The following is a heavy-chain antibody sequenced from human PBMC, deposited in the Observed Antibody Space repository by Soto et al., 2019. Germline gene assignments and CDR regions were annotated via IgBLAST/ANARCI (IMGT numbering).Heavy chain of an antibody. CDR1: GFTFSNYW. J-gene: IGHJ6*03. V-gene: IGHV3-74*02. Sequence: EVQLVESGGGLVQPGGSLRLSCAASGFTFSNYWMYWVRQAPGKGLEWVSRINSDGSVSSYADSVKGRLTISRDNVKNPLYLQMDSLRAEDTAVYYCARGDCVGGTCNSLAGSFYYYMDVWGKGTTVTVFS. CDR3: ARGDCVGGTCNSLAGSFYYYMDV. D-gene: IGHD2-15*01. CDR2: INSDGSVS.